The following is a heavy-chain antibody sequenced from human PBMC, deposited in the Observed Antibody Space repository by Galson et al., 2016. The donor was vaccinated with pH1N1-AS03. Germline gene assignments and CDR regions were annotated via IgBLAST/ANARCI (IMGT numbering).Heavy chain of an antibody. Sequence: SVKVSCKASGGTFNSYTINWVRQAPGQGLEWMGGIIPIFDTPIYAQRFQGKVTITADESASRVYLELRSLRSEDTAVYYCARDQGSYYDNVTGLHGMDVWVQGTTVIVSS. CDR1: GGTFNSYT. V-gene: IGHV1-69*13. D-gene: IGHD3-9*01. J-gene: IGHJ6*02. CDR2: IIPIFDTP. CDR3: ARDQGSYYDNVTGLHGMDV.